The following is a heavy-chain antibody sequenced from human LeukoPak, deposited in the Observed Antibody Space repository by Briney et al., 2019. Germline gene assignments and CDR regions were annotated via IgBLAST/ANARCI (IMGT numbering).Heavy chain of an antibody. CDR1: GGSISSGGYS. Sequence: ASETLSLTCAVSGGSISSGGYSWSWIPQPPGKGVEWIGYIYHSGSTYYNPSLKSRVTISVDRSKNQFSLRLSSVTAADTAVHYCARSLNYYGSGSNWFDPWGQGTLVTVSS. CDR3: ARSLNYYGSGSNWFDP. D-gene: IGHD3-10*01. V-gene: IGHV4-30-2*01. CDR2: IYHSGST. J-gene: IGHJ5*02.